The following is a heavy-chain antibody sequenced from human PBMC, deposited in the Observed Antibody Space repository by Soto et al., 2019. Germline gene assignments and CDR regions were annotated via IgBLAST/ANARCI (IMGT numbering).Heavy chain of an antibody. V-gene: IGHV3-30-3*01. CDR1: GFTFSSYA. J-gene: IGHJ4*02. CDR2: ISYDGSNK. CDR3: ARGLISGSHYSGGWYYFAS. Sequence: RGSLRLSCAASGFTFSSYAMHWVRQAPGKGLEWVAVISYDGSNKYYADSVKGRFTISRDNSKNTLYLQMNSLRTEDTAVHYCARGLISGSHYSGGWYYFASWGQGTQVTVSS. D-gene: IGHD1-26*01.